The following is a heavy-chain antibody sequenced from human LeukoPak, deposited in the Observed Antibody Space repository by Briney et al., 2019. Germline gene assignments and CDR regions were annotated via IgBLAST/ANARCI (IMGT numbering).Heavy chain of an antibody. CDR3: ARESAYFDSSGYYDYFDY. Sequence: GGSLRLSCAASGFTFTSYWMHWVRQAPGKGLVWVSRINSDGSSTNYADSVKGRFTISRDNAKNTLYLQMNSLRAEDTAVYYCARESAYFDSSGYYDYFDYWGQGTLVTVSS. CDR2: INSDGSST. CDR1: GFTFTSYW. D-gene: IGHD3-22*01. V-gene: IGHV3-74*01. J-gene: IGHJ4*02.